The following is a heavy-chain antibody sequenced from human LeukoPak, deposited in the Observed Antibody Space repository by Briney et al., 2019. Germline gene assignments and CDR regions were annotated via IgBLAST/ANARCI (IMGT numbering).Heavy chain of an antibody. Sequence: AETLSLTCAVYDGSSGYYGSWIRQAPGKGLEWIGEIHPSGITSFNPSLKSRASISAETSKNQFSLKLTSVTAADTALYYCSRGRDQSKTGDYWGQGTLVTVSS. CDR1: DGSSGYY. V-gene: IGHV4-34*01. J-gene: IGHJ4*02. D-gene: IGHD2-2*01. CDR3: SRGRDQSKTGDY. CDR2: IHPSGIT.